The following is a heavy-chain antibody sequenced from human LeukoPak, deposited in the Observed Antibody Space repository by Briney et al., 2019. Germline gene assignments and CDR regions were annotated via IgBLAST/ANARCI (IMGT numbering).Heavy chain of an antibody. CDR1: GGSISSYY. V-gene: IGHV4-59*08. CDR3: ARTYGDYLPLGYFDL. J-gene: IGHJ2*01. D-gene: IGHD4-17*01. CDR2: IYYSGST. Sequence: PSETLSLTCTVSGGSISSYYWSWIRQPPGKGLEWIGYIYYSGSTYYNPSLKSRVTISVDTSKNQFSLKLSSVTAADTAVYYCARTYGDYLPLGYFDLWGRGTLVTVSS.